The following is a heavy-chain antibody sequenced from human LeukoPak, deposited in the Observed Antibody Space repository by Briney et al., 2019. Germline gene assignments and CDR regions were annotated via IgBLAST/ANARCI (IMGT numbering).Heavy chain of an antibody. Sequence: SETLSLTCAVYGGSFSGYYWSWIRQPPGKGLGWNGEINHSGSTNYNPSLKSRVTISVDTSKNQFSLKLSSVTAADTAVYYCARARYYGSGSPRGRYFDYWGQGTLVTVSS. CDR3: ARARYYGSGSPRGRYFDY. J-gene: IGHJ4*02. CDR1: GGSFSGYY. D-gene: IGHD3-10*01. CDR2: INHSGST. V-gene: IGHV4-34*01.